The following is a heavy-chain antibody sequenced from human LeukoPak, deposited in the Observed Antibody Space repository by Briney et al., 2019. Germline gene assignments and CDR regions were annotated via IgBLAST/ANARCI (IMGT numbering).Heavy chain of an antibody. J-gene: IGHJ4*02. CDR1: GYTFTNYY. D-gene: IGHD5-18*01. CDR3: ARGANTAPPDY. V-gene: IGHV1-46*01. CDR2: INPSGGST. Sequence: ASVKVSCKASGYTFTNYYIHWVRQAPGQGLEWMGIINPSGGSTSYAQKFQGRVTMTRDTSTSTVYMELSSLRSDDTAVYYCARGANTAPPDYWGQGTLVAVSS.